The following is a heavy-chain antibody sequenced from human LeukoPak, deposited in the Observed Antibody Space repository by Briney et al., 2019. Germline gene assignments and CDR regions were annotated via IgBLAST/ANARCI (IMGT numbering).Heavy chain of an antibody. J-gene: IGHJ6*03. CDR3: ASGGYSSGWYGRYYYYYMDV. CDR1: GYTFTSYY. CDR2: INPSGGST. D-gene: IGHD6-19*01. Sequence: ASVKVSCKASGYTFTSYYMHWVRQAPGQGLEWMGIINPSGGSTSYAQKFQGRVTMTRDMSTSTAYMELSSLRSEDTAVYYCASGGYSSGWYGRYYYYYMDVWGKGTTVTISS. V-gene: IGHV1-46*01.